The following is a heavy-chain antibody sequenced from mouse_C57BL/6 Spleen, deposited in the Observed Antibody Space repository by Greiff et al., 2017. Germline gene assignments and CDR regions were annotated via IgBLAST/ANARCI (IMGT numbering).Heavy chain of an antibody. CDR2: INPNNGGT. Sequence: VQLQQSGPELVKPGASVKIPCKASGYTFTDYNMDWVKQSHGKSLEWIGDINPNNGGTIYNQKFKGKATLTVDKSSSTAYMERRSLTSEDTAVYYCARPYYYGSRSPFAYWGQGTLVTVSA. D-gene: IGHD1-1*01. J-gene: IGHJ3*01. CDR3: ARPYYYGSRSPFAY. CDR1: GYTFTDYN. V-gene: IGHV1-18*01.